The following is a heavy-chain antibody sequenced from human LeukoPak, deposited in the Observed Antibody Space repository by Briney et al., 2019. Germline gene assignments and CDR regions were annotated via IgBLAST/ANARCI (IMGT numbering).Heavy chain of an antibody. CDR1: GGSFSGYS. CDR3: ARGRFSGLPRATTSQFDY. J-gene: IGHJ4*02. D-gene: IGHD6-19*01. V-gene: IGHV4-34*01. CDR2: IKDSGSP. Sequence: PSETLSLTCAVYGGSFSGYSWTWIRQPPGKGLEWIGEIKDSGSPTFNPSLKSRVTMSVDTSNNQFSVRLSSLTAADTAVYYCARGRFSGLPRATTSQFDYWGQGTLVT.